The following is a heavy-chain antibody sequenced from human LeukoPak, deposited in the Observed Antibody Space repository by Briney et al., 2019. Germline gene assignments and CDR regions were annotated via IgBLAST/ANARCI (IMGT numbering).Heavy chain of an antibody. CDR3: ASATGPYCSSTSCYGYYFDY. CDR2: INHSGST. V-gene: IGHV4-34*01. Sequence: SETLSLTCAVYGGSFSGYYWSWIRQPPGKGLEWRGEINHSGSTNYNPSLKSRVTISVDTSKNQFSLKLSSVTAADTAVYYCASATGPYCSSTSCYGYYFDYWGQGTLVTVSS. CDR1: GGSFSGYY. D-gene: IGHD2-2*01. J-gene: IGHJ4*02.